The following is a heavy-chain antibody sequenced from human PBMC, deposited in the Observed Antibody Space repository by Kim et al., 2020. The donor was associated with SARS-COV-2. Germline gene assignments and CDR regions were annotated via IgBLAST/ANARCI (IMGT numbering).Heavy chain of an antibody. CDR2: IWYDGSNK. CDR3: AKGHDYYDSSSYYHFDY. Sequence: GGSLRLSCAASGFTFSSYGMHWVRQAPGKGLEWVAVIWYDGSNKYYADSVKGRFTISRDNSKNTLYLQMNSLRAEDTAVYYCAKGHDYYDSSSYYHFDYWGQGTLVTVSS. D-gene: IGHD3-22*01. V-gene: IGHV3-33*06. CDR1: GFTFSSYG. J-gene: IGHJ4*02.